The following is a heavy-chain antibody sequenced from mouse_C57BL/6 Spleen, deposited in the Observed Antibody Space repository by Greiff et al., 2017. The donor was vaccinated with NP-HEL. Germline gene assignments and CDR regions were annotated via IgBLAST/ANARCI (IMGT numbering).Heavy chain of an antibody. CDR2: IYPRDGST. D-gene: IGHD1-1*01. Sequence: QVQLKESGPELVKPGASVKLSCKASGYTFTSYDINWVKQRPGQGLEWIGWIYPRDGSTKYNEKFKGKATLTVDTSSSTAYMELHSLTSEDSAVYFCARFGYGSSYAWFAYWGQGTLVTVSA. CDR1: GYTFTSYD. CDR3: ARFGYGSSYAWFAY. J-gene: IGHJ3*01. V-gene: IGHV1-85*01.